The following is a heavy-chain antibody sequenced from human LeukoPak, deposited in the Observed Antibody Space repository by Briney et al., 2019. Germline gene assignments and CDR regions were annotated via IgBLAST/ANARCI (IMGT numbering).Heavy chain of an antibody. Sequence: PGGSLRLSCAASGXTFSSIAMSWVRQAPDKGLEWVSAIDGSGGTTFYADSVKGRVTISRVQSTNTVYLQMNSLRADDTAVYYCAKAHCSSTSCSRADNWGQGTLVTVSS. D-gene: IGHD2-2*01. J-gene: IGHJ4*02. CDR3: AKAHCSSTSCSRADN. V-gene: IGHV3-23*01. CDR2: IDGSGGTT. CDR1: GXTFSSIA.